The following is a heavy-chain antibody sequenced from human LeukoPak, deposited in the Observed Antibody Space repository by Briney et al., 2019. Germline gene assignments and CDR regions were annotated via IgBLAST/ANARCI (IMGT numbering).Heavy chain of an antibody. V-gene: IGHV5-51*01. D-gene: IGHD2-2*02. Sequence: GESLKISCKGSGYIEYSFSSHWIGWVRQMPGKGLEWMGIIYPGDSDTRYSPSFQGQVTISADKSISTAYLQWSSLKASDTAMYYCARHWLEDCSNTSCYRSGYYYYYYMDVWGKGTTVTVSS. CDR1: GYIEYSFSSHW. CDR3: ARHWLEDCSNTSCYRSGYYYYYYMDV. CDR2: IYPGDSDT. J-gene: IGHJ6*03.